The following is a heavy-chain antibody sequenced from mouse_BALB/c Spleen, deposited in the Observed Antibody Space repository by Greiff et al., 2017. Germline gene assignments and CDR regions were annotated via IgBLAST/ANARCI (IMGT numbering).Heavy chain of an antibody. D-gene: IGHD2-14*01. Sequence: VQLKQSGPELVKPGASVKMSCKASGYTFTSYVMHWVKQKPGQGLEWIGYINPYNDGTKYNEKFKGKATLTSDKSSSTAYMELSSLTSEDSAVYYCARENYRYDGGYFDYWGQGTTLTVSS. V-gene: IGHV1-14*01. CDR3: ARENYRYDGGYFDY. J-gene: IGHJ2*01. CDR1: GYTFTSYV. CDR2: INPYNDGT.